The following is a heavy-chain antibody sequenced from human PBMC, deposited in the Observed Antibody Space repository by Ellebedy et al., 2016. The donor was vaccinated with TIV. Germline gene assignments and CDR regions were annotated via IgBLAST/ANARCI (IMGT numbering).Heavy chain of an antibody. D-gene: IGHD3-22*01. CDR2: ISHSGNT. J-gene: IGHJ4*02. CDR1: GGSITTGTS. V-gene: IGHV4-4*02. Sequence: SETLSLXXAVSGGSITTGTSWSWVRQPPGAGLEWIGEISHSGNTKYNPSLKTRVTTSIDKSKNQFSLRLNSVTAADTAVYYCARSSGYFSLDYWGQGTLVTVSS. CDR3: ARSSGYFSLDY.